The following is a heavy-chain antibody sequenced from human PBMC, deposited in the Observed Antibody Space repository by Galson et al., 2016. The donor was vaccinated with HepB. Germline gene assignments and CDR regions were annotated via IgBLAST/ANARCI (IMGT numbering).Heavy chain of an antibody. J-gene: IGHJ5*02. CDR1: GFTFSNYG. Sequence: SLRLSCAASGFTFSNYGLHWVRQAPGKGLEWVAATWFDGRDQYYRDSVKGRFTISKDNSKNTLFLQMNSLRAEDTAVYYCARDVGLRTTPYNWFDPWGQGTLVTVSS. CDR2: TWFDGRDQ. D-gene: IGHD4-17*01. V-gene: IGHV3-33*01. CDR3: ARDVGLRTTPYNWFDP.